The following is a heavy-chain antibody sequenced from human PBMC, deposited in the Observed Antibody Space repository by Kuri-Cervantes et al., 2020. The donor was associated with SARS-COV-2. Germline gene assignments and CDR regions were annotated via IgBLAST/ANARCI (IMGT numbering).Heavy chain of an antibody. CDR2: IIPILGIA. V-gene: IGHV1-69*10. CDR1: GGTFSSYA. J-gene: IGHJ4*02. CDR3: ARDGSAAAGTLDY. D-gene: IGHD6-13*01. Sequence: SVKVSCKASGGTFSSYAISWVRQAPGQGLEWMGGIIPILGIANYAQKFQGRVTVTADESTSTAYMELSSLRSEDTAVYYCARDGSAAAGTLDYWGQGTLVTVSS.